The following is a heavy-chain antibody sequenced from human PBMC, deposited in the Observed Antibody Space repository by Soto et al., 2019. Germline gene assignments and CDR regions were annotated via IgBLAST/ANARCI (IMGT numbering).Heavy chain of an antibody. CDR2: IIPIFGTA. CDR1: GGTFSSYA. D-gene: IGHD2-15*01. V-gene: IGHV1-69*13. Sequence: GASVKVSCKASGGTFSSYAISWVRQAPGQGLEWMGGIIPIFGTANYAQKFQGRVTITADESTSTAYMELSSLRSEDTAVYYCARDGGGRWPAHNWFDPWGQGTLVTVSS. CDR3: ARDGGGRWPAHNWFDP. J-gene: IGHJ5*02.